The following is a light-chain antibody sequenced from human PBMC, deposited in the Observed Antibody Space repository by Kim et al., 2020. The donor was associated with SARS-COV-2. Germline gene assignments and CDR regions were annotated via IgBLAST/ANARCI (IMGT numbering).Light chain of an antibody. CDR2: GAS. CDR3: QKYGTSPWT. V-gene: IGKV3-20*01. Sequence: SPGESATLSCRASQSVSSSYFAWYPQKSGQAPRLHIYGASSRPTGIPDRFSGRGSGTGFTLTISRLEPEDFAVYYCQKYGTSPWTFGQGTKVDIK. CDR1: QSVSSSY. J-gene: IGKJ1*01.